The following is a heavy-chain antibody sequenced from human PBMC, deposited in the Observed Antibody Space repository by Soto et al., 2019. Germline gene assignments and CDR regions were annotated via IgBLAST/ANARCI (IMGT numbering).Heavy chain of an antibody. V-gene: IGHV3-23*01. CDR3: ARPGGWDYYSSGCNFDY. Sequence: GGSLRLSCAASGFTFSSYAMIWVGQAPGKGLEWVSAISGVGGSTYYAASVKGRFTNSRDNSKNTLYLQMNSRRAEDTAVYYCARPGGWDYYSSGCNFDYWGQGTLVTVSS. J-gene: IGHJ4*02. D-gene: IGHD3-22*01. CDR1: GFTFSSYA. CDR2: ISGVGGST.